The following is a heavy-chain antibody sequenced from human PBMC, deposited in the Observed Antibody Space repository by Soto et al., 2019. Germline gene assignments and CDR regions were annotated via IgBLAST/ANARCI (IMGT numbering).Heavy chain of an antibody. CDR2: IIPIFGTA. D-gene: IGHD2-8*01. CDR1: GGTFSSYA. V-gene: IGHV1-69*01. CDR3: ATSPNGGYYLDY. Sequence: SVKVSFNASGGTFSSYAISLVRQAPGQGLEWMGGIIPIFGTANYAQKFQGRVTITADESTSTAYMELSRMRSEDTAVYYCATSPNGGYYLDYWGQGTLVTVSS. J-gene: IGHJ4*02.